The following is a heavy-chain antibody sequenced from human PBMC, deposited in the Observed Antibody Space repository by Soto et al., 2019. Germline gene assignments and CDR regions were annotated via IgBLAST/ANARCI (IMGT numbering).Heavy chain of an antibody. CDR3: ARGPSGDKVHY. CDR1: GGPLTTYF. V-gene: IGHV4-59*08. CDR2: VSYFGTT. Sequence: SETLSLTCNVSGGPLTTYFWSWIRQPPGKGLEWIGYVSYFGTTYTNPSLRSQVAISLDTSKNHFSLTLSSVTAADTAVYYCARGPSGDKVHYWGQGAPVTVSS. J-gene: IGHJ4*02. D-gene: IGHD7-27*01.